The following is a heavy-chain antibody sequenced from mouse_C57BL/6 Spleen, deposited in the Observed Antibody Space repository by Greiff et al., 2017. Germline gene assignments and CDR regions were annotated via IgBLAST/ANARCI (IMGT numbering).Heavy chain of an antibody. CDR2: INPNNGGT. CDR3: AREAYDGFSWFAY. D-gene: IGHD2-3*01. V-gene: IGHV1-18*01. CDR1: GYTFTDYN. Sequence: VQLQQSGPELVKPGASVKIPCKASGYTFTDYNMDWVKQSHGKSLEWIGDINPNNGGTIYNQKFKGKAPLTVDKSSSTAYMELRSLTSEDTAVYYCAREAYDGFSWFAYWGQGTLVTVSA. J-gene: IGHJ3*01.